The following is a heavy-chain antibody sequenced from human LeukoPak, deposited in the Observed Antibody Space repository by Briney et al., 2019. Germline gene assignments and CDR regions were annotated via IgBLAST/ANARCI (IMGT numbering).Heavy chain of an antibody. V-gene: IGHV3-7*01. Sequence: PGRSLRLSCAASGFTFSSYGMHWVRQAPGKGLEWVANINQDGSEIYCVDSVKGRFTISRDNAKNSLYLQMNSLRAEDTALYYCARGAFIVVVPTAYDFWGQGTLVTVSS. CDR1: GFTFSSYG. CDR2: INQDGSEI. D-gene: IGHD2-2*01. J-gene: IGHJ4*02. CDR3: ARGAFIVVVPTAYDF.